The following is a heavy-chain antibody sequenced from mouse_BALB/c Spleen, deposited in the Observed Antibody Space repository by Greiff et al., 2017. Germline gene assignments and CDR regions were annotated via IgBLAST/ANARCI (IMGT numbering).Heavy chain of an antibody. D-gene: IGHD1-2*01. CDR2: ILPGSGST. CDR1: GYTFSSYW. J-gene: IGHJ2*01. Sequence: VQLQQSGAELMKPGASVKISCKATGYTFSSYWIEWVKQRPGHGLEWIGEILPGSGSTNYNEKFKGKATFTADTSSNTAYMQLSSLTSEDSAVYYCARGFHYYGYFDYWGQGTTLTVSS. V-gene: IGHV1-9*01. CDR3: ARGFHYYGYFDY.